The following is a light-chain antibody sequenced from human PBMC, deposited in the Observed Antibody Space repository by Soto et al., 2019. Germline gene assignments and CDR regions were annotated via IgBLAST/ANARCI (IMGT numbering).Light chain of an antibody. J-gene: IGLJ1*01. V-gene: IGLV3-21*02. CDR2: DDG. Sequence: ELTHPPSVSVAPGQTARITCGGNNIESKSVHWYQQRPGQAPVLVLYDDGNRPSGIPERLSGSNSGSTATLTISSVEASDEAEYFCQVWDISSDQYLFGTGTKVTVL. CDR1: NIESKS. CDR3: QVWDISSDQYL.